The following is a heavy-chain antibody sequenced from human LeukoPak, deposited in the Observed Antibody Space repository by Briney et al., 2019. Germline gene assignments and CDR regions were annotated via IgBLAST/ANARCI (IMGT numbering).Heavy chain of an antibody. CDR2: IKSKTDNGTI. CDR1: GFNFKKAW. CDR3: ATDYYDTAGHYKDY. V-gene: IGHV3-15*07. Sequence: GGSLRLSCTASGFNFKKAWMNWVRQASGRGLQWVGRIKSKTDNGTIDYAAPVKGRFTISRDDSRNTVYLHMNSLKVDDAAVYYCATDYYDTAGHYKDYWGQGTLVTVSS. D-gene: IGHD3-22*01. J-gene: IGHJ4*02.